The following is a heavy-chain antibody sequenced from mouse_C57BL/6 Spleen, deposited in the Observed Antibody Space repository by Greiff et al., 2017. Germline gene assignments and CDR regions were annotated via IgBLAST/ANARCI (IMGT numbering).Heavy chain of an antibody. Sequence: VKLVESGAELARPGASVKLSCKASGYTFTSYGMSWVKQRTGQGLEWIGEIYPRSGNTYYNEKFKGKATLTADKSSSTAYMELRSLTSEDSAVYFCAREGGPRYFDVWGTGTTVTVSS. CDR1: GYTFTSYG. CDR2: IYPRSGNT. J-gene: IGHJ1*03. CDR3: AREGGPRYFDV. V-gene: IGHV1-81*01. D-gene: IGHD6-1*01.